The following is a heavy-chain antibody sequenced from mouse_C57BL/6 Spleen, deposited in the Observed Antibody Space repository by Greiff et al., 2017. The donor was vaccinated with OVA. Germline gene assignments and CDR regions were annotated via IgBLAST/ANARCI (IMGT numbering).Heavy chain of an antibody. CDR2: FDTNSGGT. CDR1: GYTFTSYW. V-gene: IGHV1-72*01. Sequence: QVKLQQPGAELVKPGASVKLSCKASGYTFTSYWMHWVTQRPGRGLEWIGRFDTNSGGTKYNEKLKSKATLTVDKPSSTAYMQLSSLTSEDTAVYYCARSGRELGDDFGCWGQGTTLTFAS. J-gene: IGHJ2*01. D-gene: IGHD4-1*01. CDR3: ARSGRELGDDFGC.